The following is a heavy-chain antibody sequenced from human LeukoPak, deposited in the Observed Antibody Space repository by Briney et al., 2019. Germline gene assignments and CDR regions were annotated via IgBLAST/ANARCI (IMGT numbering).Heavy chain of an antibody. D-gene: IGHD3-3*01. CDR2: IRYDGSNEGSNK. CDR3: AKSSLITIFGVLDY. V-gene: IGHV3-30*02. Sequence: GGSLRLACAASRFIFSRYGMHWVRQAPGKGLEWVAFIRYDGSNEGSNKDYADSVKGRFTISRDNSKNTLYLQMNSLRAEDMALYYCAKSSLITIFGVLDYWGQGTLVTVSS. J-gene: IGHJ4*02. CDR1: RFIFSRYG.